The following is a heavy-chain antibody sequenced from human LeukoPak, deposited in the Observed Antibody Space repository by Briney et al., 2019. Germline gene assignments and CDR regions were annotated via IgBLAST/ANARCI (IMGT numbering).Heavy chain of an antibody. CDR1: GFTFSSYE. Sequence: GGSLRLSCPASGFTFSSYEMNWVRQAPGKGLEWVSYISSSGSTIYYADSVKGRFTISRDNAKNSLYLQMNSLRAEDTAVYYCARDGGGQQLIVFDYWGQGTLVTVSS. CDR2: ISSSGSTI. V-gene: IGHV3-48*03. J-gene: IGHJ4*02. D-gene: IGHD6-13*01. CDR3: ARDGGGQQLIVFDY.